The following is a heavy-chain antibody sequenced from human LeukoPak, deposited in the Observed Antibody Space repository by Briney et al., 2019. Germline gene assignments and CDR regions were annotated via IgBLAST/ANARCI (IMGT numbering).Heavy chain of an antibody. D-gene: IGHD1-26*01. V-gene: IGHV3-43*01. Sequence: GGSLRLSCAASGFTFDDYTMHWVRQAPGKGLEWVSLISWDGGSTYYADSVKGRFTISRDNSKNSLYLQMNSLRTQDTALYYCAKDMSGSTPVWGQGTLVTVSS. CDR2: ISWDGGST. CDR3: AKDMSGSTPV. J-gene: IGHJ4*02. CDR1: GFTFDDYT.